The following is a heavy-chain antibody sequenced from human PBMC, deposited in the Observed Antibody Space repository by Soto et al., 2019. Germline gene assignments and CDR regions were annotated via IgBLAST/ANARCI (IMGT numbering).Heavy chain of an antibody. J-gene: IGHJ5*02. V-gene: IGHV4-4*02. D-gene: IGHD3-10*01. Sequence: PSETLSLTCAVSGGSISSSNWWSWVRQPPGKGLEWIGEIYHSGSTNYNPSLKSRVTISVDKSKNQFPLKLSSVTAADTAVYYCARDSTDYYYGSGSLFYPWGQGTPVTVSS. CDR2: IYHSGST. CDR3: ARDSTDYYYGSGSLFYP. CDR1: GGSISSSNW.